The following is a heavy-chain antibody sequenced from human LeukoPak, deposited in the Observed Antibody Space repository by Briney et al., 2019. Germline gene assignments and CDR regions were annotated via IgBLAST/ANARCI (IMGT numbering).Heavy chain of an antibody. V-gene: IGHV1-18*01. CDR3: ARDYYDSSGYYYPDGVYFDY. CDR2: ISAYNGNT. Sequence: ASVKVSCKASGYTFTSYGISWVRQAPGQGLEWMGWISAYNGNTNYAQKLQGRVTMTTDTSTSTAYMELRSLRSDDTAVYYCARDYYDSSGYYYPDGVYFDYWGQGTLVTVSS. D-gene: IGHD3-22*01. J-gene: IGHJ4*02. CDR1: GYTFTSYG.